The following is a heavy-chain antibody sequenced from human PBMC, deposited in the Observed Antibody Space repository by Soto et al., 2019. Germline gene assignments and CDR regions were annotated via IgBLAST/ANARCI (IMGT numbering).Heavy chain of an antibody. V-gene: IGHV5-51*01. CDR3: TKGDNSRFDS. Sequence: PGEYLKIPCQCTGYRFSRSWIGWVRQKPGKGLEWLGNVYPSDSDVRYSPAFEGQVTISADNSINTAYLQLLNLKASDTAICYCTKGDNSRFDSWGQGTRVTVSS. CDR1: GYRFSRSW. CDR2: VYPSDSDV. J-gene: IGHJ4*02. D-gene: IGHD3-16*01.